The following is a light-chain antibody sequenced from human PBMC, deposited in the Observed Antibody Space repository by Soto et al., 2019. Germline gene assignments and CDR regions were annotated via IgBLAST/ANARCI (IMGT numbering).Light chain of an antibody. CDR3: QQYNSYPWT. V-gene: IGKV1-5*03. J-gene: IGKJ1*01. CDR1: QSISSW. CDR2: KAP. Sequence: DIQMTQSPSTLSASVGDRVTITCRASQSISSWLAWYQQKPGKAPKLLIYKAPSLESAVPSRFSGSGSGTEFTLTISSLQPDEFATYYCQQYNSYPWTFGQGTKVEIK.